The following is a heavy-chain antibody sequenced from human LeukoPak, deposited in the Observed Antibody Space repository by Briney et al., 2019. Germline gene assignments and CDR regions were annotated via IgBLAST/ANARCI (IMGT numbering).Heavy chain of an antibody. CDR1: GYTFTGYY. J-gene: IGHJ5*02. CDR2: INPNSGGT. CDR3: ARGPFIVVVPAALFDH. D-gene: IGHD2-2*01. V-gene: IGHV1-2*02. Sequence: GASVKVSCKASGYTFTGYYMHWVRQAPGQGLEWMGWINPNSGGTNYAQKCQGRVTMTRDTSISTAYMELSRLRSDDTAVYYCARGPFIVVVPAALFDHWGQGTLVTVSS.